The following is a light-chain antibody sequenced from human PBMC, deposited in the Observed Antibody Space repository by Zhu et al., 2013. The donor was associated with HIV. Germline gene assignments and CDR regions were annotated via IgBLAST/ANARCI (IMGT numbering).Light chain of an antibody. J-gene: IGKJ1*01. Sequence: IVMTQSPATLSVSPGETATLSCRASQSVSSYLAWYQQKPGQAPRLLIYGASTRATGVPARFSGSGSGTDFTLTISSLQSEDFAVYYCQHYNNWPTWTFGQGTRVDIK. CDR3: QHYNNWPTWT. CDR1: QSVSSY. V-gene: IGKV3-15*01. CDR2: GAS.